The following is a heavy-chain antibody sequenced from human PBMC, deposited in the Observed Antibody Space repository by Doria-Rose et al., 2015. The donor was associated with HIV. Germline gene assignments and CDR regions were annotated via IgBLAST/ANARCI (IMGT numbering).Heavy chain of an antibody. CDR3: AREPYDSSGYYSLPDAFDF. D-gene: IGHD3-22*01. J-gene: IGHJ3*01. CDR1: FNTYS. Sequence: FNTYSMNWVRQAPGRGLEWVSSITSNSLYIYYADSVKGRFTVSRNNAKNSLYLQMNGLRAEDTAVYYCAREPYDSSGYYSLPDAFDFWGQGTMVTVSP. V-gene: IGHV3-21*01. CDR2: ITSNSLYI.